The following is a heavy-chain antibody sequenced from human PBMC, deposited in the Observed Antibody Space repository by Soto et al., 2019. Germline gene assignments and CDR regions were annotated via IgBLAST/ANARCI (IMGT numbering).Heavy chain of an antibody. Sequence: NPSETLSLTCTVSGGSISSGDYYWSWIRQPPGKGLEWIGYVYYSGSTYYNPSLKSRVTISVDTSKNQFSLKLSSVTAADTAVYYCARETDDSSGYHDYFDYWGQGTLVTVSS. CDR2: VYYSGST. CDR3: ARETDDSSGYHDYFDY. CDR1: GGSISSGDYY. J-gene: IGHJ4*02. V-gene: IGHV4-30-4*01. D-gene: IGHD3-22*01.